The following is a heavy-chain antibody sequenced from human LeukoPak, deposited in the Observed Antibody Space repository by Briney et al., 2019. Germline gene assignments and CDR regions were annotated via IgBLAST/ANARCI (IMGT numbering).Heavy chain of an antibody. V-gene: IGHV1-46*01. CDR1: GYTFTSYY. D-gene: IGHD1-26*01. CDR2: INPSGGST. Sequence: ASVKVSCKASGYTFTSYYMHWVRQAPGQGLEWMGKINPSGGSTSYAQKFQGRVTMTRDTSTSTVYMELSSLRSEDTAVYYCARDRGSYGAFDIWGQGTMVTVSS. J-gene: IGHJ3*02. CDR3: ARDRGSYGAFDI.